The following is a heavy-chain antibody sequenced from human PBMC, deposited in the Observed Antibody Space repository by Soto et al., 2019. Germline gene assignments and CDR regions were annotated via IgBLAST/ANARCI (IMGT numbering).Heavy chain of an antibody. Sequence: QVQLVQSGAEVKKPGSSVKVSCKASGGTFTSYVISWVRQAPGQGLEWMGRIIPIIDVANYAQKFQGRVTITADKSTSTTYMELSSLRSEDTAVYYCESRDRIVGATDYWGQGTLVTVSS. CDR2: IIPIIDVA. CDR1: GGTFTSYV. J-gene: IGHJ4*02. V-gene: IGHV1-69*02. D-gene: IGHD1-26*01. CDR3: ESRDRIVGATDY.